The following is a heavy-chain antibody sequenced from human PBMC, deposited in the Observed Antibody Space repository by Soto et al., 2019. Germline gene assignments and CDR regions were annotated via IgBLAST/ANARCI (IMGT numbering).Heavy chain of an antibody. CDR1: GFTFSSYS. D-gene: IGHD6-13*01. Sequence: EVQLVESGGGLVKPGGSLRLSCAASGFTFSSYSMNWVRQAPGKGLEWVSSISSSSSYIYYADSVKGRFTISRDNAKNSLYLQMNSLRAEDTAVYYCARHSSSARKNYYYYYGMDVWGQGTTVTVSS. J-gene: IGHJ6*02. CDR3: ARHSSSARKNYYYYYGMDV. V-gene: IGHV3-21*01. CDR2: ISSSSSYI.